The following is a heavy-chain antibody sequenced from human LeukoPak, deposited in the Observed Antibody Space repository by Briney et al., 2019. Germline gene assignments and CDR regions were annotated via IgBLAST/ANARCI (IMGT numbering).Heavy chain of an antibody. CDR3: ARGAAEYDFWSGYYGHDAFDI. D-gene: IGHD3-3*01. Sequence: SETLSLTCTVSGGSIRSFFWSWLRQPPGKPLEWLGHIYHTGSTNYNPSFKSRVTISVDTSKNQFSLNLSSVTAADTAVYYCARGAAEYDFWSGYYGHDAFDIWGQGTMVTVSS. V-gene: IGHV4-59*01. CDR2: IYHTGST. CDR1: GGSIRSFF. J-gene: IGHJ3*02.